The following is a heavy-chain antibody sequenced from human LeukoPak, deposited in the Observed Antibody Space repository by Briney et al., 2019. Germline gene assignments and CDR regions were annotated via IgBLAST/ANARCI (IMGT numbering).Heavy chain of an antibody. J-gene: IGHJ6*02. CDR3: ARHGNYGNYFYYGMDV. V-gene: IGHV4-4*02. CDR2: IHYSGST. CDR1: GDSISSTNW. D-gene: IGHD3-10*01. Sequence: SETLSLTCGVSGDSISSTNWWSWVRQPPGKGLEWIGYIHYSGSTNYNPSLKSRVTISVDTSKNEFSLKLSSGTAADTAVYYCARHGNYGNYFYYGMDVWGQGTTVTVSS.